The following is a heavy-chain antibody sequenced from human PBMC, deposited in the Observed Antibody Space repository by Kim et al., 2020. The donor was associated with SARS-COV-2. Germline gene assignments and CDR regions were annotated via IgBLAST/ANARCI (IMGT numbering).Heavy chain of an antibody. J-gene: IGHJ4*02. V-gene: IGHV3-23*01. D-gene: IGHD3-16*02. CDR3: AKRLRGDYVWGSYRYPDY. Sequence: GGSLRLSCAASGFTFSSYAMSWVRQAPGKGLEWVSAISGSGGSTYYADSVKGRFTISRDNSKNTLYLQMNSLRAEDTAVYYCAKRLRGDYVWGSYRYPDYWGQGTLVTVSS. CDR1: GFTFSSYA. CDR2: ISGSGGST.